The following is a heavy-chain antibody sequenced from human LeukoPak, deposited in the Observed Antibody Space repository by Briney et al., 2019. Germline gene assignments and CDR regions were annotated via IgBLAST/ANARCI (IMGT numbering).Heavy chain of an antibody. Sequence: SVKVSCKVSGYTLTELSMHWVRQAPGKGLEWMGRIIPIFGTANYAQKFQGRVTITTDESTSTAYMELSSLRSEDTAVYYCARDPPGAWGGYDQYYYYYMDVWGKGTTVTVSS. D-gene: IGHD5-12*01. CDR1: GYTLTELS. V-gene: IGHV1-69*05. CDR2: IIPIFGTA. J-gene: IGHJ6*03. CDR3: ARDPPGAWGGYDQYYYYYMDV.